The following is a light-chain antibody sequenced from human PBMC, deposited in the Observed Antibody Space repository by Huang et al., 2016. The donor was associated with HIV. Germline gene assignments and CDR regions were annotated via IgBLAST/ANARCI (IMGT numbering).Light chain of an antibody. J-gene: IGKJ1*01. CDR1: QSISSW. Sequence: DIQMTQSPSTLSASVGDRVTITCRASQSISSWLAWYQQKPGKAPKLLIFKASNLERGVPSRFSGSGSGTEFTLTISSLQPDDFATYYCQQYNSYWTFGQGTKVEI. CDR2: KAS. V-gene: IGKV1-5*03. CDR3: QQYNSYWT.